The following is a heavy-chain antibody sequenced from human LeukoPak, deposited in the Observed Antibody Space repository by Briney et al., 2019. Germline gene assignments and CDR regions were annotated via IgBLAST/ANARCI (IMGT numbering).Heavy chain of an antibody. D-gene: IGHD3-9*01. CDR3: ARGRYFDWLSWDY. CDR1: GGSTSSYY. CDR2: IYYSGST. Sequence: SETLSLTCTVSGGSTSSYYWSWIRQPPGKGLEWIGYIYYSGSTNYNPSLKSRVTISVDTSKNQFSLKLSSVTAADTAVYYCARGRYFDWLSWDYWGQGTLVTVSS. V-gene: IGHV4-59*01. J-gene: IGHJ4*02.